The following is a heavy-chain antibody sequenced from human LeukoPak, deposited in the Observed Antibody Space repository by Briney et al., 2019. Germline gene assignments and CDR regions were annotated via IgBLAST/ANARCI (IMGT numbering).Heavy chain of an antibody. CDR3: AKDIVVVVTAPHYFDY. V-gene: IGHV3-23*01. D-gene: IGHD2-15*01. Sequence: GGSLRLSCAASGFTFSSYAMSWVRQAPGKGLEWVSAISGSGGSTYYADSVKGRFTISRDNSKNTLYLQMNSLRAEDTAVYYCAKDIVVVVTAPHYFDYWGQGTLVTVSS. CDR2: ISGSGGST. J-gene: IGHJ4*02. CDR1: GFTFSSYA.